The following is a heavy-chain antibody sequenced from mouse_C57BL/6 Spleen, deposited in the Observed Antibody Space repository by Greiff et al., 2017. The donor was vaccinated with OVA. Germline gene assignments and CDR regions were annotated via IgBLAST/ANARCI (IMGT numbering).Heavy chain of an antibody. Sequence: DVMLVESEGGLVQPGSSMKLSCTASGFTFSDYYMAWVRQVPEKGLEWVANINYDGSSTYYLDSLKSRFIISRDNAKNILYLQMSRLKSEDTATYYCARVDVWTLAYWGQGTLVTVSA. CDR3: ARVDVWTLAY. V-gene: IGHV5-16*01. CDR2: INYDGSST. CDR1: GFTFSDYY. J-gene: IGHJ3*01.